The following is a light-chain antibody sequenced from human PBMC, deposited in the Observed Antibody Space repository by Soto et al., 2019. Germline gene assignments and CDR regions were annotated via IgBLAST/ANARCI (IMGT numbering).Light chain of an antibody. CDR3: QQYSSYSRT. Sequence: DIPMTQSPSTLSASVGDRVTITCRASQGISTWLAWYQQKPGTAPKLLIYDASSLESGVPSRFSGSGSGTECTLTISSLQPDDDATYYCQQYSSYSRTFGQGTKVDIK. CDR2: DAS. V-gene: IGKV1-5*01. J-gene: IGKJ1*01. CDR1: QGISTW.